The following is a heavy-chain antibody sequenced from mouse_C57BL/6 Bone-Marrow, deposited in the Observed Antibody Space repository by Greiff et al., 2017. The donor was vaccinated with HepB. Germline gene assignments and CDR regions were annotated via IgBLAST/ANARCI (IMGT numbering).Heavy chain of an antibody. CDR3: ARWNYYGSNWYFDV. D-gene: IGHD1-1*01. V-gene: IGHV1-47*01. CDR2: FHPYNDDT. Sequence: VKLVESGAELVKPGASVKMSCKASGYTFTTYPIEWMKQNHGKSLEWIGNFHPYNDDTKYNEKFKGKATLTVEKSSSTVYLELSRLTSDDSAVYYCARWNYYGSNWYFDVWGTGTTVTVSS. J-gene: IGHJ1*03. CDR1: GYTFTTYP.